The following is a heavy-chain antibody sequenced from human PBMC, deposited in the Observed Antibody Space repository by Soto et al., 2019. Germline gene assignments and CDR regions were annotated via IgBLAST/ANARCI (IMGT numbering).Heavy chain of an antibody. D-gene: IGHD2-2*01. V-gene: IGHV3-23*01. J-gene: IGHJ6*02. CDR2: LSDGGGHT. CDR1: GFTFSRYS. Sequence: GSLRLSCAGPGFTFSRYSMTLVRQAPGKGLEWVSTLSDGGGHTYYADSVKGRFTISRDNPKNTLYLQMNSLRAEDTAVYYCAKDSQSVSVSAARVYGMDVWGQGTTVTVSS. CDR3: AKDSQSVSVSAARVYGMDV.